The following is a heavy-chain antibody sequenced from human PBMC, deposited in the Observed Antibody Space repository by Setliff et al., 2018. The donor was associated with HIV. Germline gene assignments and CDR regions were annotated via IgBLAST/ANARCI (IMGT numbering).Heavy chain of an antibody. CDR3: ARYTSKVDWFDP. Sequence: PSETLSLTCTVSGDSITNDDYYWGWIRPPPGKGLEWIAIIHYNGRTYYDPSLKSRVTIFVDTSKTQFYLKMRSVTASDTAVYYCARYTSKVDWFDPWGQGTLVTVSS. J-gene: IGHJ5*02. D-gene: IGHD2-2*02. CDR2: IHYNGRT. V-gene: IGHV4-39*01. CDR1: GDSITNDDYY.